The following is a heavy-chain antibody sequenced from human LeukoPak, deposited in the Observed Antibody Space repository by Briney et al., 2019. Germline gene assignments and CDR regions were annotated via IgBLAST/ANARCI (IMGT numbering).Heavy chain of an antibody. CDR2: IYYSGST. CDR3: ARDLTGTDRGTDAFDI. V-gene: IGHV4-59*01. Sequence: SETLSLTCTVSGGSISSYYWSWIRQPPGKGLEWIGYIYYSGSTNYNPSLKSRVTISVDTSKNQFSLKLSSVTAADTAVYYCARDLTGTDRGTDAFDIWGQGTMVTVSS. J-gene: IGHJ3*02. CDR1: GGSISSYY. D-gene: IGHD1-20*01.